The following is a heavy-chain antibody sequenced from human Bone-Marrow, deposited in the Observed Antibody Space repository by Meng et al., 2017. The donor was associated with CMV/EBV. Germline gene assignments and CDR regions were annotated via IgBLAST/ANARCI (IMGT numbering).Heavy chain of an antibody. J-gene: IGHJ6*02. D-gene: IGHD2-15*01. Sequence: GESLKISCAASGFTFSNAWMSWVGQAPGKGLEWVGRIKSKTDGGTTDYAAPVKGRFTISRDDSKNTLYLQMNSLKTEDTAVYYCTAGLSVTPDYYGMDVWGQGTTVTVS. CDR3: TAGLSVTPDYYGMDV. CDR1: GFTFSNAW. CDR2: IKSKTDGGTT. V-gene: IGHV3-15*01.